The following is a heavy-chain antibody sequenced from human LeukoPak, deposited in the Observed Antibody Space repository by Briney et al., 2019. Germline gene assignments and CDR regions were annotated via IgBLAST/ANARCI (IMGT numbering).Heavy chain of an antibody. J-gene: IGHJ4*02. CDR2: ISASDDGT. D-gene: IGHD3-16*02. CDR3: AKDWSYRYTIEY. V-gene: IGHV3-23*01. Sequence: GGSLRLSCAASGFTFRRFAMSWVRQSPGKGLEWVSAISASDDGTYYADSVKGRFTISRDNSKNTLYLQMNSLRAEDTAVYYCAKDWSYRYTIEYWGQGTLVTVSS. CDR1: GFTFRRFA.